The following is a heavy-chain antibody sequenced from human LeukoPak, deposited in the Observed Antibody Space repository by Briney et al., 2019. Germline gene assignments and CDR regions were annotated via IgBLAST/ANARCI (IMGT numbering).Heavy chain of an antibody. Sequence: GGSLRRSCAASGFTFSDYYMSWIPQAPGKGLKGVSYIISSGSTIHYADSVKGRFTISRDNAKNSLYLQMNSLRAEDTAVYYCARDRRGITFGGVIGPDYWGQGTLVTVSS. V-gene: IGHV3-11*04. CDR1: GFTFSDYY. CDR3: ARDRRGITFGGVIGPDY. CDR2: IISSGSTI. D-gene: IGHD3-16*02. J-gene: IGHJ4*02.